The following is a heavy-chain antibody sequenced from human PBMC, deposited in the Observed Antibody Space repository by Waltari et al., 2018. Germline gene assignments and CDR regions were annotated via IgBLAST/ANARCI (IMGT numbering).Heavy chain of an antibody. CDR3: ARRGHSSYYYYYMDV. CDR2: SNPSGST. J-gene: IGHJ6*03. Sequence: QVQLQQWGAGLSKPSETLSLTCAVYGWTFSNNSWSWIRQPPGKGREWIGESNPSGSTNYNPSLKSRVTISGDTSKNQFSLELSSVSAADTAVYYCARRGHSSYYYYYMDVWGKGTTVTVSS. CDR1: GWTFSNNS. V-gene: IGHV4-34*01. D-gene: IGHD5-18*01.